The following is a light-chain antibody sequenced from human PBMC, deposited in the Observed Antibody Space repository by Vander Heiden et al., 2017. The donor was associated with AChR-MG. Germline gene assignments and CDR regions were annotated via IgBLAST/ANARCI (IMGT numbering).Light chain of an antibody. V-gene: IGLV2-14*01. CDR2: DVS. CDR3: SSYTSSSTLEV. Sequence: QSALTQPASVSGSPGQSITISCTGTSSDVGGYNYVSWYQQHPGKAPKLMIYDVSKRPSGVSNRFSGSKSGNTASLTISGRQAEDEADYYCSSYTSSSTLEVFGGGTKLTVL. J-gene: IGLJ2*01. CDR1: SSDVGGYNY.